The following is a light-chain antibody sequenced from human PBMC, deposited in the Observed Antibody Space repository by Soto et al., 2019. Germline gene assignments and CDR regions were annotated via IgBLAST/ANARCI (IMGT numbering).Light chain of an antibody. CDR3: QQYCQQYGSSPPSWT. J-gene: IGKJ1*01. CDR2: GAS. V-gene: IGKV3-20*01. Sequence: ETVLTQSPGTLSLSPGERATLSCRASQTVSSSYLAWYQQKPGQAPRLLIYGASSRSTAIPYRFSGSGSGTDFTLTISRLEPEDFAVYYCQQYCQQYGSSPPSWTFGQGTRVEIK. CDR1: QTVSSSY.